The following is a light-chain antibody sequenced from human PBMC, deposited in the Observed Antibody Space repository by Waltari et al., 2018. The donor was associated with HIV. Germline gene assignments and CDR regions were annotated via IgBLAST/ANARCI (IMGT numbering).Light chain of an antibody. J-gene: IGLJ1*01. CDR1: SSDVGSYNL. CDR3: CSYAGSSTPFV. V-gene: IGLV2-23*02. CDR2: EVS. Sequence: QSALTQPASVSGSPGQSITISCTGTSSDVGSYNLFSWYQQYPGKSPKLMIYEVSKRPSGVSNRFSGSKSGNTASLTISGLQAEDEADYYCCSYAGSSTPFVFGTATKVTVL.